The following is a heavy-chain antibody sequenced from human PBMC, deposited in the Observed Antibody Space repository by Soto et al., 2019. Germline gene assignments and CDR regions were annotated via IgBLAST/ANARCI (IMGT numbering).Heavy chain of an antibody. D-gene: IGHD3-16*01. V-gene: IGHV4-4*07. CDR2: IYAVGST. Sequence: SETLSLTCTVSGGSLNNYYWSWIRQPAGKGLEWIGRIYAVGSTNYNPSLKSRVTMSIDTSKNQFSLRLTSVTAADTAVYYCARSPLTHSYAQFDSWGQGSLVTVSS. J-gene: IGHJ4*02. CDR3: ARSPLTHSYAQFDS. CDR1: GGSLNNYY.